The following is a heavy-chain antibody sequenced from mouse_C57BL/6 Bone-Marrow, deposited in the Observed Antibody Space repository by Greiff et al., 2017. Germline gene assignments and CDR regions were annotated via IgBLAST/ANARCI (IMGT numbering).Heavy chain of an antibody. J-gene: IGHJ2*01. CDR2: IYPGDGDI. CDR3: ARSDYDFGY. Sequence: VQVVESGPELVKPGASVKISCKASGYAFSSSWMNWVKQRPGKGLEWIGRIYPGDGDINYNGKFKGKATLTADKSSSTAYMQLSSLTSEDSAVYFCARSDYDFGYWGQGTTLTVSS. CDR1: GYAFSSSW. V-gene: IGHV1-82*01. D-gene: IGHD2-4*01.